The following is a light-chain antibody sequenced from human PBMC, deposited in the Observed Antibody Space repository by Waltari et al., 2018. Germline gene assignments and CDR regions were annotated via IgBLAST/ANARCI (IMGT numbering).Light chain of an antibody. CDR2: LAS. CDR1: QSLLHSNGYNY. V-gene: IGKV2-28*01. CDR3: MQALQTTFT. Sequence: DIVMTQSPRFLPVTPGEPASISCRSSQSLLHSNGYNYLDWYLQKPGQSPQLLIYLASNRAPGVPDRFSGSVSGTNFTLKISRVEAEDVGVYFCMQALQTTFTFGPGTKVDI. J-gene: IGKJ3*01.